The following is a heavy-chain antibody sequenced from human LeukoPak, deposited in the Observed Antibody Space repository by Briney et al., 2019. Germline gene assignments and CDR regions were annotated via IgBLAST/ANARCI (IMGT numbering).Heavy chain of an antibody. V-gene: IGHV3-23*01. J-gene: IGHJ6*03. CDR3: ARDCSSTSCPNTSYYYYYYYMDV. Sequence: GGSLRLSCAASGFTFSHYGMNWVRQAPGKGLEWVSAISGSGGSTYYADSVKGRFTISRDNSKNTLYLQMNSLRAEDTAVYYCARDCSSTSCPNTSYYYYYYYMDVWGKGTTVTVSS. CDR2: ISGSGGST. D-gene: IGHD2-2*01. CDR1: GFTFSHYG.